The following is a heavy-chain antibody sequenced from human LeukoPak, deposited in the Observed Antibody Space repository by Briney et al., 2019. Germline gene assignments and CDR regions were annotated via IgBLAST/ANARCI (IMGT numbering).Heavy chain of an antibody. D-gene: IGHD1-1*01. Sequence: PGGSLRLSCAASGFTFSTYGMHWVRQAPGKGLKWVAFIRYDGSNKYYADSVKGRFTISRDNSKNTLYLQMNSLRAEDTVVYFCAKDKDPWKSTSISDFDYWGQGTLVTVSS. CDR2: IRYDGSNK. V-gene: IGHV3-30*02. J-gene: IGHJ4*02. CDR3: AKDKDPWKSTSISDFDY. CDR1: GFTFSTYG.